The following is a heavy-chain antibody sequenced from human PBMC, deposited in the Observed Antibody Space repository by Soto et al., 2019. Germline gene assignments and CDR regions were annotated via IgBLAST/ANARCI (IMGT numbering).Heavy chain of an antibody. CDR3: ARGVHITMVRGVITFIDY. CDR2: IYYSGST. D-gene: IGHD3-10*01. V-gene: IGHV4-59*01. Sequence: SETLSLTCTVSGGSISSYYRSWIRQPPGKGLEWIGYIYYSGSTNYNPSLKSRVTISVDTSKNQFSLKLSSVTAADTAVYYCARGVHITMVRGVITFIDYWGQGTLVTVSS. J-gene: IGHJ4*02. CDR1: GGSISSYY.